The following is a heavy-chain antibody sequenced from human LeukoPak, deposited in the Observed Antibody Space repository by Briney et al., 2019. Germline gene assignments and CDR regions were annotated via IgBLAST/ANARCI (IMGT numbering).Heavy chain of an antibody. CDR3: ARGGAAGHDAFDI. J-gene: IGHJ3*02. V-gene: IGHV4-39*07. CDR1: GGSISSSSYY. Sequence: SETLSLTCTVSGGSISSSSYYWGWIRQPPGKGLEWIGRIYYSGSTYYNPSLKSRVTISVDTSKNQFSLKLSSVTAADTAVYYCARGGAAGHDAFDIWGQGTMVTVSS. D-gene: IGHD6-13*01. CDR2: IYYSGST.